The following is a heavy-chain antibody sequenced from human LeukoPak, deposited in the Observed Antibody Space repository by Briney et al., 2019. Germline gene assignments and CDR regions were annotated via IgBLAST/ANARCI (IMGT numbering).Heavy chain of an antibody. CDR3: ARVGGWQQTAFGYFDY. D-gene: IGHD6-13*01. J-gene: IGHJ4*02. Sequence: GASVKVSCKASGYTFTGYYMHWVRQAPGQGLEWVGWINPNSGGTNYAQKFQGWVTMTRDTSISTAYMELRSLRSDDTAVYYCARVGGWQQTAFGYFDYWGQGTLVTVSS. V-gene: IGHV1-2*04. CDR1: GYTFTGYY. CDR2: INPNSGGT.